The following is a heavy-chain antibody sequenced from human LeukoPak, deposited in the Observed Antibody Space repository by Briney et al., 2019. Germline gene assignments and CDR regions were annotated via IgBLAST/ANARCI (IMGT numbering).Heavy chain of an antibody. D-gene: IGHD3-10*01. J-gene: IGHJ6*02. CDR3: AVPGGGTMVRGALYGMDV. Sequence: ASVKVSCKASGGTFSSYAISWVRQAPGQGLEWMGRIIPILGIANYAQKFQGRVTITADKSTSTAYMELSSLRSEDTAVYYCAVPGGGTMVRGALYGMDVWGQGTTVTVSS. V-gene: IGHV1-69*04. CDR2: IIPILGIA. CDR1: GGTFSSYA.